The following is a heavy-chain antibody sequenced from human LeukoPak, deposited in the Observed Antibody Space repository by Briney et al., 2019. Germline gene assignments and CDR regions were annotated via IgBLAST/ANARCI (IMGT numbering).Heavy chain of an antibody. CDR2: ISYDGSNK. D-gene: IGHD3-10*01. CDR3: AKAMPINYYGSGNYFDY. CDR1: GFTFSSYA. J-gene: IGHJ4*02. V-gene: IGHV3-30-3*01. Sequence: GRSLRLSCAASGFTFSSYAMHWVRQAPGKGLEWVAVISYDGSNKYYADSVKGRFTISRDNSKNTLYLQMNSLRAEDTAVYYCAKAMPINYYGSGNYFDYWGQGTLVTVSS.